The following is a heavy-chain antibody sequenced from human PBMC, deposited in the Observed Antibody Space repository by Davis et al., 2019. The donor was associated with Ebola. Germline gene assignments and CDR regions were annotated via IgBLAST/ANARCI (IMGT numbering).Heavy chain of an antibody. J-gene: IGHJ5*02. Sequence: ASVKVSCKASGYTFTSYGISWVRQAPGQGLEWMGWISAYNGNTNYAQKLQGRVTMTTDTSTSTVYMELSSLRSEDAALYYCARGGMGVTTARFDPWGQGTLVTVSS. D-gene: IGHD4/OR15-4a*01. CDR1: GYTFTSYG. CDR2: ISAYNGNT. V-gene: IGHV1-18*01. CDR3: ARGGMGVTTARFDP.